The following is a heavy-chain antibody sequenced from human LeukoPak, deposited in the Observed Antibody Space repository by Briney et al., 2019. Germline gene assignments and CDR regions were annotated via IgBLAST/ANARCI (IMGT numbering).Heavy chain of an antibody. D-gene: IGHD2/OR15-2a*01. V-gene: IGHV3-23*01. CDR3: ARGPTRANSSDF. CDR2: ISGSGGST. J-gene: IGHJ4*02. CDR1: GFTFSSYA. Sequence: PGGSLRLSCAASGFTFSSYAMSWVCQAPGKGLEWVSAISGSGGSTYYADSVKGRFTVSRDNSKNTLYLQMNSLRAEDTAVYYCARGPTRANSSDFWGQGTLVTVSS.